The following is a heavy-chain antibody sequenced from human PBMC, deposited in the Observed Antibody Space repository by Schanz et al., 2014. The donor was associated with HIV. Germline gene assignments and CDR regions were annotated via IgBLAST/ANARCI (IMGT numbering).Heavy chain of an antibody. CDR2: MNPNSGYT. V-gene: IGHV1-8*01. D-gene: IGHD2-2*01. J-gene: IGHJ3*01. Sequence: QVQLVQSGAEAKKPGASVMLSCKASGYSFTSYDINWVRQATGLGLEWMGWMNPNSGYTGYAQKFQGRVTMTRHPPTSTAYMELSSLRSDDTAVYYCARMSPSSTSYGDAFDVWGQGTMITVSS. CDR1: GYSFTSYD. CDR3: ARMSPSSTSYGDAFDV.